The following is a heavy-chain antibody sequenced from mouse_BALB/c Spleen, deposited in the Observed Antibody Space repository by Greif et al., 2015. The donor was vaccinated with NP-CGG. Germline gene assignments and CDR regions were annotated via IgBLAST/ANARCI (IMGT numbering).Heavy chain of an antibody. D-gene: IGHD1-2*01. CDR2: IYPGSGST. J-gene: IGHJ2*01. CDR1: GYTFTSYW. CDR3: TRREGSFYFDY. V-gene: IGHV1S22*01. Sequence: LQQSGSELVRPGASVKLSCKASGYTFTSYWMHWVKQRPGQGLEWIGNIYPGSGSTNYDEKFKSKATLTVDTSSSTAYMQLSSLTSEDSAVYYCTRREGSFYFDYWGQGTTLTVSS.